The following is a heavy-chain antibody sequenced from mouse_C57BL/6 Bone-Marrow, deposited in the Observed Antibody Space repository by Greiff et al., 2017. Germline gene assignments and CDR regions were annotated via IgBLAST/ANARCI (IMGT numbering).Heavy chain of an antibody. D-gene: IGHD2-5*01. Sequence: VQLQQPGAELVKPGASVKLSCKASGYTFTSYWMHWVKQRPGRGLEWIGRIDPNSGGTKYNEKFKSKATLTVDKPSRTAYMQLSSLTSEDSAVYYCARSTYSNYRYYYAMDYWGQGTSVTVSS. CDR1: GYTFTSYW. J-gene: IGHJ4*01. CDR3: ARSTYSNYRYYYAMDY. CDR2: IDPNSGGT. V-gene: IGHV1-72*01.